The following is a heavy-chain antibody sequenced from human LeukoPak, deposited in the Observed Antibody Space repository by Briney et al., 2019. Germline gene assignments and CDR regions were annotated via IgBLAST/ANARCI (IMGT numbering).Heavy chain of an antibody. CDR3: ARVGYDFWSGLEYGMDV. J-gene: IGHJ6*02. Sequence: SETLSLTCTVSGGSISSGSYYWGWLRQPAGKGLEWIGRIYTSGSTNYNPSLKSRVTISVDTSKNQFSLKLSSVTAADTAVYYCARVGYDFWSGLEYGMDVWGQGTTVTVSS. V-gene: IGHV4-61*02. CDR1: GGSISSGSYY. CDR2: IYTSGST. D-gene: IGHD3-3*01.